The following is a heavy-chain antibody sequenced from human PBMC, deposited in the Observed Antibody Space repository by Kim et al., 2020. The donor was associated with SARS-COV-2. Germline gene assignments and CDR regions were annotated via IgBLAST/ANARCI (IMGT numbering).Heavy chain of an antibody. J-gene: IGHJ4*02. D-gene: IGHD3-10*02. CDR3: VKDRAASMSPLYFDS. CDR2: ISNSGSPT. Sequence: GGSLRLSCAGSGFSFSNYALSWVRQTPGKGLEWVSAISNSGSPTYYADSVKGRFTISRDNSKNTLYLQMNGLRANDTAIYYCVKDRAASMSPLYFDSWGQGTLVTVSS. CDR1: GFSFSNYA. V-gene: IGHV3-23*01.